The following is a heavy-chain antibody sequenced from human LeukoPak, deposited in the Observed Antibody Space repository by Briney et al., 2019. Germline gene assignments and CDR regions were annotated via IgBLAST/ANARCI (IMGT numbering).Heavy chain of an antibody. CDR3: ANRCSGGSCYEDGRDY. D-gene: IGHD2-15*01. J-gene: IGHJ4*02. Sequence: PGGSLRLSCAASGFTFRTYAMTWVRQAPGMRLEWVSTISDSGSSTYYGDSVKGRFAISRDNSKNTLYLQMNSLRAEDTAVYYCANRCSGGSCYEDGRDYWGQGTLVTVSS. CDR1: GFTFRTYA. V-gene: IGHV3-23*01. CDR2: ISDSGSST.